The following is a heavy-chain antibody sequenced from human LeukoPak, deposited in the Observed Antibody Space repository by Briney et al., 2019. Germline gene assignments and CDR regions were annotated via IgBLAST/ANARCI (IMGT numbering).Heavy chain of an antibody. Sequence: GGSLRLSCAASGFSFSNYGMSWVRQAPGKGLEWVSAISGSGGSTYYADSVKGRFTISRDNSKNTLYLQMNSLRAEDTAVYYCAKDVRGYSYGPFDYWGQGTLVTVSS. J-gene: IGHJ4*02. CDR2: ISGSGGST. D-gene: IGHD5-18*01. CDR1: GFSFSNYG. V-gene: IGHV3-23*01. CDR3: AKDVRGYSYGPFDY.